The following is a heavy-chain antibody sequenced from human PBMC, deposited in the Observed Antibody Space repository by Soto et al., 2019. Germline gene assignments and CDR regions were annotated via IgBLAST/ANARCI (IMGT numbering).Heavy chain of an antibody. CDR2: FYDIRTT. J-gene: IGHJ4*02. V-gene: IGHV4-30-4*01. Sequence: QVQLQESGPGLVKPSQTLSLTCTVSGGSIGTGDYYWSWIRQTPGKGLEWIGYFYDIRTTYSNPSLKRRISISVDTSKRQLSLKMNSVTAADTAVYFCAGGFGEFYPKWWGQGTLVSVSS. CDR3: AGGFGEFYPKW. CDR1: GGSIGTGDYY. D-gene: IGHD3-10*01.